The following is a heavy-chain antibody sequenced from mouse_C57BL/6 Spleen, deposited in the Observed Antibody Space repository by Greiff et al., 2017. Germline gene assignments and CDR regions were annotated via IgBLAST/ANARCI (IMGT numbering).Heavy chain of an antibody. CDR3: TRCGTYYFYY. Sequence: QVQLQQSGAELVRPGASVTLSCKASGYTFTDYEMHWVKQTPVHGLEWIGAIDPETGGTAYNQKFKGKARLTADKSSSTAYMELRSLTSEDSAVYYCTRCGTYYFYYWGQGTTLTVSS. CDR1: GYTFTDYE. V-gene: IGHV1-15*01. J-gene: IGHJ2*01. CDR2: IDPETGGT. D-gene: IGHD4-1*01.